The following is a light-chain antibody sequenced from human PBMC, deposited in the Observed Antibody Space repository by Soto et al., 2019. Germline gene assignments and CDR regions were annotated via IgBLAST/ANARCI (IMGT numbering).Light chain of an antibody. CDR2: AAS. V-gene: IGKV1-27*01. J-gene: IGKJ1*01. CDR3: QKYNSAPRT. CDR1: QGIIDY. Sequence: DIQMTQSPSSLAASVGDRVTITCRASQGIIDYLAWYQQKPGRAPKLLIYAASTLHSGVPSRFSGSGAGTDFTRTISSLQPEDVATYYCQKYNSAPRTFGQGTKVEIK.